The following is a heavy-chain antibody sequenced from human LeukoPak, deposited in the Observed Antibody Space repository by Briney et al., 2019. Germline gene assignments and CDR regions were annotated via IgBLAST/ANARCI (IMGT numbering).Heavy chain of an antibody. CDR3: ARCSGYGMDV. Sequence: GGSLRLSCAASGFTFGSYAMHWARQAPGKGLEWVAVMSFDGTHIYYADSVKGRFTISRDNSKNTLYLQMNSLRAEDTAVYYCARCSGYGMDVWGQGTAVTVSS. CDR1: GFTFGSYA. V-gene: IGHV3-30-3*01. CDR2: MSFDGTHI. D-gene: IGHD3-10*02. J-gene: IGHJ6*02.